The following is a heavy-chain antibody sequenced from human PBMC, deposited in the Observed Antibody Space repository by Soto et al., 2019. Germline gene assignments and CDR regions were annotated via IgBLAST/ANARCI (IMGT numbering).Heavy chain of an antibody. D-gene: IGHD1-26*01. CDR1: GGSISRGDYY. CDR3: ARRWERYFDF. V-gene: IGHV4-30-4*01. CDR2: IYYSGST. Sequence: SETLSLTCTVSGGSISRGDYYWSWIRQPPGKGLEWIGYIYYSGSTYYNPSPKSRVTISVDTSKNQFSLQLSSVTAADTAVYYCARRWERYFDFSGQTPLVTLS. J-gene: IGHJ4*02.